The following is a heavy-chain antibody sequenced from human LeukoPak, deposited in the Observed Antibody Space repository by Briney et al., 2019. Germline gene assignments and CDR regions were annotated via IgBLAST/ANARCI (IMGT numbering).Heavy chain of an antibody. D-gene: IGHD3-10*01. CDR1: GFTFSSYA. Sequence: GGSLRLSCAASGFTFSSYAMSWVRQAPGKGLEWVSAISGSGDSTYYADSVKGRFTISRDNSKNTLYLQMNSLRAEDTAVYYCAKDKATMVRGVIKGYFDLWGRGTLVTVSS. V-gene: IGHV3-23*01. CDR3: AKDKATMVRGVIKGYFDL. J-gene: IGHJ2*01. CDR2: ISGSGDST.